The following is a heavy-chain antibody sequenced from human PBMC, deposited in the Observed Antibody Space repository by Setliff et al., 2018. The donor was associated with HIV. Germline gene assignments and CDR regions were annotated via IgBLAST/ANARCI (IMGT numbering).Heavy chain of an antibody. V-gene: IGHV1-8*02. D-gene: IGHD3-22*01. CDR3: AKDDRYYYDTSDSPSNWFDP. Sequence: GASVKVSCKASGYTFTSNDINWVRQATGQGLEWMGWMNPNSGNTGYAQKFQGRITISRNTSIGTSYMELNRLTSEDTAVYYCAKDDRYYYDTSDSPSNWFDPWGQGSLVTVAS. J-gene: IGHJ5*02. CDR2: MNPNSGNT. CDR1: GYTFTSND.